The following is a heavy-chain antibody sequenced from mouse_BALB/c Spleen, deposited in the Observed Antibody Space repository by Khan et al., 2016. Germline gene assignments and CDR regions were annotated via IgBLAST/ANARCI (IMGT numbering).Heavy chain of an antibody. CDR3: AGVGAY. J-gene: IGHJ3*01. Sequence: EVQLQESGPSLVKPSQTLSLTCSVTGDFITSGYWNWIRKFPGNKLEYMGYISYSGSTYYNPSLKSRISITRDTSKDQYYLQLNSVTTSDTATYYCAGVGAYWGQGTLVTVSS. V-gene: IGHV3-8*02. D-gene: IGHD4-1*01. CDR2: ISYSGST. CDR1: GDFITSGY.